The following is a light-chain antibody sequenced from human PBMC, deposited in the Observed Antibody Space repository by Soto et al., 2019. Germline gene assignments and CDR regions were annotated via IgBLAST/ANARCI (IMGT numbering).Light chain of an antibody. CDR3: QQYNGSPWT. J-gene: IGKJ1*01. CDR2: AAS. CDR1: QGISSY. V-gene: IGKV1-8*01. Sequence: AIRMTQSPSSFSASTGDRVTITCRASQGISSYLAWYQQKPGKAPKLLIYAASTLQSGVPSRFSGSGSGTEFTLTISSLQPDDFATYYCQQYNGSPWTFGQGTKVDIK.